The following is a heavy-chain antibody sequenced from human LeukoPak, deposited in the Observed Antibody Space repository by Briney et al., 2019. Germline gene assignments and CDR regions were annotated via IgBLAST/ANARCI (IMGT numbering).Heavy chain of an antibody. V-gene: IGHV4-31*02. D-gene: IGHD3-10*01. CDR2: IYYSGST. CDR1: GGSISSGGYY. Sequence: SETLSLTCTVSGGSISSGGYYWSWIRQHPGKGLEWIGYIYYSGSTYYNPSLESRVTISVDTSKNQFSLKLSSVTAADTAVYYCARGVGEWFVTIDYWGQGTLVTVSS. CDR3: ARGVGEWFVTIDY. J-gene: IGHJ4*02.